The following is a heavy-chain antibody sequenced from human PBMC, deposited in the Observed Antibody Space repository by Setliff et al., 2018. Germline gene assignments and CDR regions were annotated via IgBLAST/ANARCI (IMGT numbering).Heavy chain of an antibody. J-gene: IGHJ6*03. V-gene: IGHV1-69*13. CDR2: IMPIFGTI. D-gene: IGHD3-22*01. CDR1: GGTFSTYG. CDR3: SREEGYYYDSPDYYYYMAV. Sequence: GASVKVSCKASGGTFSTYGITWVRQAPGQGLEWVGGIMPIFGTINYAQKFQGRVTITADESTSTVYMELSSLRSDDTALYYCSREEGYYYDSPDYYYYMAVLGKGTTVTVSS.